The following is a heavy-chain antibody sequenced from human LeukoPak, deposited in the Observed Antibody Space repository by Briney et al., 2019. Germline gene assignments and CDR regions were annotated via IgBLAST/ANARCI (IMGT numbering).Heavy chain of an antibody. CDR2: ISSSGSTI. J-gene: IGHJ3*02. Sequence: GGSLRLSCAASGFTFSSYEMNWVRQAPGKGLEWVSYISSSGSTIYYADSVKGRFTISRDNAKNSLYLQMNSLRAEDTAVYYCARGDLTYYYGSGSYRAFDIWGQGTMVTVSS. D-gene: IGHD3-10*01. CDR3: ARGDLTYYYGSGSYRAFDI. CDR1: GFTFSSYE. V-gene: IGHV3-48*03.